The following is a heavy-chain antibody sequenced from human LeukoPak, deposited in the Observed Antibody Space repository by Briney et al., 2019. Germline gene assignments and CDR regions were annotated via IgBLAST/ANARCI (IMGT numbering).Heavy chain of an antibody. J-gene: IGHJ4*02. CDR1: GFTFRSYA. CDR3: TKDKYFTNKPYYFDY. CDR2: ISGSGDST. D-gene: IGHD2/OR15-2a*01. V-gene: IGHV3-23*01. Sequence: GGSLRLSRTASGFTFRSYAMSWVRQGPGKGLEWVSGISGSGDSTSYADSVKGRFTISRDSSQNTVYLQMSSLRVEDTALYYCTKDKYFTNKPYYFDYWGQGTLVTVSS.